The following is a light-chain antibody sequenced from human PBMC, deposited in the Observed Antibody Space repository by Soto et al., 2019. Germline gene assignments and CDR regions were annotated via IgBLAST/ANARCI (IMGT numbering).Light chain of an antibody. V-gene: IGKV3-20*01. J-gene: IGKJ1*01. CDR3: QQYGSSRT. Sequence: EIVLTQSPGTLSLSPGERATLSCRASQSVSSSYLAWYQQKPGQAPRLLIYGASSRATGIPDRFSGSGSGTDFNLTISRLEPEDFAVYYCQQYGSSRTFGQWTKVEIK. CDR2: GAS. CDR1: QSVSSSY.